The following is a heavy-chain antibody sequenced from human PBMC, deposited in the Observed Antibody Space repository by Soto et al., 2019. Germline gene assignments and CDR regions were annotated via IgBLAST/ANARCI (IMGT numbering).Heavy chain of an antibody. CDR3: AKEKSVTDSGYDAFDV. J-gene: IGHJ3*01. V-gene: IGHV3-48*03. Sequence: EVQLVESGGGLVQPGGSLRLSCAASGFAFNSYEMDWVRQAPGKGLEWVAYMNTGNTKYYADSVKGRFTISRDNAKNSLYLEMNNLRAEDTAIYYCAKEKSVTDSGYDAFDVWGQGTMVTVS. CDR1: GFAFNSYE. D-gene: IGHD5-12*01. CDR2: MNTGNTK.